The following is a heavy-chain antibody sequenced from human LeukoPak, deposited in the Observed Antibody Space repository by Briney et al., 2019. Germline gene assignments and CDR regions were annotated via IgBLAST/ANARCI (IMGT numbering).Heavy chain of an antibody. Sequence: SETLSLTCTVSGGSISSYYWSWIRQPPGKGLEWIGYIYYSGSANYNPSLKSRVTISVDTSKNQFSLKLSSVTAADTAVYYCATLDRGYSGYDLSYFDYWGQGTLVTVSP. CDR1: GGSISSYY. V-gene: IGHV4-59*12. CDR3: ATLDRGYSGYDLSYFDY. D-gene: IGHD5-12*01. J-gene: IGHJ4*02. CDR2: IYYSGSA.